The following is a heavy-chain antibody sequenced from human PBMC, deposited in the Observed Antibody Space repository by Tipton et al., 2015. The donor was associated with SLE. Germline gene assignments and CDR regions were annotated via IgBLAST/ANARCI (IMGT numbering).Heavy chain of an antibody. D-gene: IGHD3-3*01. Sequence: TLSLTCFVSGGSISSHYWGWIRQPPGKGLEWIGRIYYSGSPYYNPSLKSRVTISVNTSKNQFSLRLSSVTAADTAMFYCASGTLEWSHEPDYWGQGTLVTVSS. J-gene: IGHJ4*02. CDR3: ASGTLEWSHEPDY. V-gene: IGHV4-39*07. CDR1: GGSISSHY. CDR2: IYYSGSP.